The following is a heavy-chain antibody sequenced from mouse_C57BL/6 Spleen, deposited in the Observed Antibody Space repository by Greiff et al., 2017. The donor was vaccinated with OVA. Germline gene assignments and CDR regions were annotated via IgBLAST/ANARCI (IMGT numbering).Heavy chain of an antibody. CDR1: GYAFSSYW. CDR2: IYPGDGDT. J-gene: IGHJ2*01. Sequence: VQVVESGAELVKPGASVKISCKASGYAFSSYWMNWVKQRPGKGLEWIGQIYPGDGDTNYNGKFKGKATLTADKSSSTAYMQLSSLTSEDSAVYFCARSDYDYDGDFDYWGQGTTLTVSS. V-gene: IGHV1-80*01. CDR3: ARSDYDYDGDFDY. D-gene: IGHD2-4*01.